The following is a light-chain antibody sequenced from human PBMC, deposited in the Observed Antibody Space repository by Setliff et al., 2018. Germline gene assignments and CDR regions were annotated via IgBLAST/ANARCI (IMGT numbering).Light chain of an antibody. CDR2: EVT. J-gene: IGLJ1*01. CDR3: CSYGGSNNWSV. V-gene: IGLV2-23*02. CDR1: SSDIGTYNL. Sequence: QSALTQPASVSGSPGQSITISCTGSSSDIGTYNLVSWYQQHPGKAPQLLIYEVTRRPSGVSNRFSASKSGNTASLTISGLQAEDEADYFCCSYGGSNNWSVFGTGTKVTVL.